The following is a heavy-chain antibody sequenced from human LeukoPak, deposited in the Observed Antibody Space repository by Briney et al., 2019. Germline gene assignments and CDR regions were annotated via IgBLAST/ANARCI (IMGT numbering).Heavy chain of an antibody. Sequence: PGGSLRLSCAASGFTVSSNYMSWVRQAPGKGLEWVSVIYSGGSTYYADSVKGRFTISRDNTKNTLYLQMNSLRAEDTAVYYCARDGWGYSYGRGAFDIWGQGTMVTVSS. J-gene: IGHJ3*02. CDR3: ARDGWGYSYGRGAFDI. CDR1: GFTVSSNY. D-gene: IGHD5-18*01. V-gene: IGHV3-66*01. CDR2: IYSGGST.